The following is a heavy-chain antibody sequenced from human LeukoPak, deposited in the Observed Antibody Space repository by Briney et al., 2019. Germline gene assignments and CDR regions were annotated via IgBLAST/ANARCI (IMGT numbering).Heavy chain of an antibody. CDR2: IHWDGDNT. D-gene: IGHD5-24*01. V-gene: IGHV3-20*04. J-gene: IGHJ3*01. Sequence: PGGSLRLSCAVSGFSFGDYGLTWVRQAPGKGLEWVSGIHWDGDNTAYTDSVEGRFTISRDNFKNSLSLQMNCLRDEDPAVYYCAKDIQLSTWGLGTMVTVSS. CDR3: AKDIQLST. CDR1: GFSFGDYG.